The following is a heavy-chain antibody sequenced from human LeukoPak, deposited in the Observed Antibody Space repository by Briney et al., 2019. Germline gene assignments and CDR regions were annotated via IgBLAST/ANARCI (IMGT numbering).Heavy chain of an antibody. Sequence: NPGGSLRLSCAASGFSVSSNYMNWVRQAPGKGLEWVSSITSSSSYIYYADSVKGRFTISRDNAKNSPYLQMNSLRAEDTAVYYCARDLYYDSSGTDYWGQGTLVTVSS. CDR3: ARDLYYDSSGTDY. J-gene: IGHJ4*02. CDR2: ITSSSSYI. CDR1: GFSVSSNY. V-gene: IGHV3-21*01. D-gene: IGHD3-22*01.